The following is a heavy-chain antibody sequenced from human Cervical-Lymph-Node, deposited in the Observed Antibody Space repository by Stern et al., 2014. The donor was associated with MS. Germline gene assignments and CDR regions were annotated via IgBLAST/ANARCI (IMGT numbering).Heavy chain of an antibody. CDR2: ISSGGSSI. Sequence: EVQLVESGGGMVKPGGSLRLSCAASGVTFSSYSMNWVRQAPGKGLEWVASISSGGSSIYYADSLKGRFTISTDNAKNSLYLQMNSLRAEDTAVYYCARGRGGNYRYYFDYWGQGTLVTVSS. J-gene: IGHJ4*02. CDR3: ARGRGGNYRYYFDY. V-gene: IGHV3-21*01. D-gene: IGHD4-23*01. CDR1: GVTFSSYS.